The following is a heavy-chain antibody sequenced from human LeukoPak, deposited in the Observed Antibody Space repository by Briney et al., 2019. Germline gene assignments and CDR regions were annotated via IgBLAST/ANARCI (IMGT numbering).Heavy chain of an antibody. CDR2: IYYSGST. CDR3: ARGEERPPYYYYYYMDV. Sequence: SETLSLTCTVSGGSISSSSYYWGWIRQPPGKGLEWIGSIYYSGSTYYNPSLKSRVTISVDTSKNQFSLKLSSVTAADTAVYYCARGEERPPYYYYYYMDVWGKGTTVTVSS. CDR1: GGSISSSSYY. V-gene: IGHV4-39*07. D-gene: IGHD1-1*01. J-gene: IGHJ6*03.